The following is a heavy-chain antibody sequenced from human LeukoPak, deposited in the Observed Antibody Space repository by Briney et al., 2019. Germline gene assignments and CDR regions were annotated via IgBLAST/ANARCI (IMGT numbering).Heavy chain of an antibody. Sequence: GGSLRLSCAASGFTFSDSYMSWIRQAPGKGLEWVSYISSSSSYTNYADSVKGRFTISRDNAKNSLYLQMNSLRAEDTAAYYCARGGYDVARPFDYWGQGTLVTVSS. V-gene: IGHV3-11*05. J-gene: IGHJ4*02. CDR1: GFTFSDSY. CDR2: ISSSSSYT. CDR3: ARGGYDVARPFDY. D-gene: IGHD5-12*01.